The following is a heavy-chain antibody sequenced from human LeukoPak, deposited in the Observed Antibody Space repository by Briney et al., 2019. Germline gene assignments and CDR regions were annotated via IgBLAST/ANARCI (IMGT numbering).Heavy chain of an antibody. J-gene: IGHJ4*02. Sequence: PGRSLRLSCAASGFTFSSYGMHWDRQTPGKGLEWVAVISYDGSNKYYADSVKGRFTISRDNSKNTLYLQMNSLRAEDTAVYYCAKDGFDSGDIVVVPAAYWGQGTLVTVSS. CDR2: ISYDGSNK. V-gene: IGHV3-30*18. D-gene: IGHD2-2*01. CDR3: AKDGFDSGDIVVVPAAY. CDR1: GFTFSSYG.